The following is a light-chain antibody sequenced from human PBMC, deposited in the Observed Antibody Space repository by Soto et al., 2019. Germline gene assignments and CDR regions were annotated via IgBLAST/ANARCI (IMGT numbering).Light chain of an antibody. CDR3: CSYAGSSTDVV. V-gene: IGLV2-23*01. CDR2: EGS. CDR1: SSDVGSYNL. J-gene: IGLJ2*01. Sequence: QAVVTQPASVSGSPGQSITISCTGTSSDVGSYNLVSWYQQHPGKAPKLMIYEGSKRPSGVSNRFSGSKSGNTASLTISGLQAEDEADYYCCSYAGSSTDVVFGGGTKVTVL.